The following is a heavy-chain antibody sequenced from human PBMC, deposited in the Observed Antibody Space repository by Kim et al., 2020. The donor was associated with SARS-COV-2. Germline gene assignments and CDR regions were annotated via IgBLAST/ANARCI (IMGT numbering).Heavy chain of an antibody. CDR2: IGSNGDNT. J-gene: IGHJ4*02. CDR3: ARSAPDSTGYFDY. CDR1: GFTLSSYA. Sequence: GGSLRLSCAASGFTLSSYAMHWVRQAPGKGLEYVSFIGSNGDNTYYADSVKGRFTISRDNSENTLYLQVGSLRTEDMAVYFCARSAPDSTGYFDYWGQGT. D-gene: IGHD3-22*01. V-gene: IGHV3-64*02.